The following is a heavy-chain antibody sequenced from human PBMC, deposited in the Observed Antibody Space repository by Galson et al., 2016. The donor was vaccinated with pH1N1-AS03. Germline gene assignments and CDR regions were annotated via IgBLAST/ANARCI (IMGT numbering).Heavy chain of an antibody. CDR3: ARGQNYDFWSGYYTTTDDYHYSMDV. Sequence: SLRLSCATSGFIFSSFTMHWVRQAPGKGLEWVALTSTDGRNQNYADSVTGRFTVSRETAKNTMNLQMNSLRAEDTAIYYCARGQNYDFWSGYYTTTDDYHYSMDVWGQGTTVIVS. J-gene: IGHJ6*02. D-gene: IGHD3-3*01. CDR1: GFIFSSFT. V-gene: IGHV3-30*04. CDR2: TSTDGRNQ.